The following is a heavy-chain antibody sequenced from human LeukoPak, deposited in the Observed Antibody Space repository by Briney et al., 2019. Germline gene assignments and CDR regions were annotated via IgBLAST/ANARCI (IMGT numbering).Heavy chain of an antibody. D-gene: IGHD3-10*01. J-gene: IGHJ6*02. V-gene: IGHV1-8*01. CDR1: GYTFTSYD. CDR2: MNPNSGNT. Sequence: ASVKVSCKASGYTFTSYDINWVRQATGQGLEWMGWMNPNSGNTGYAQKFQGRVTMTRNTSISTAYMELSSLRSEDTAVYYCARVGPTPTGWFGELLPNFNDPYGMDVWGQGTTVTVSS. CDR3: ARVGPTPTGWFGELLPNFNDPYGMDV.